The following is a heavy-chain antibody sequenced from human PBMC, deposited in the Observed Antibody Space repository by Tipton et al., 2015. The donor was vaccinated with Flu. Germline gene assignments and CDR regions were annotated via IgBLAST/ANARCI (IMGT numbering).Heavy chain of an antibody. V-gene: IGHV4-59*01. J-gene: IGHJ4*02. CDR3: ARDVNYDFWSGCVGY. CDR1: GGSISKYY. CDR2: AYYTGST. Sequence: TLSLTCTVSGGSISKYYWSWIRQPPGKGLEYIGFAYYTGSTYYNPSLKSRVTISVDTSKNQFSLKLSSVTAADTAVYYCARDVNYDFWSGCVGYWGQGTLVTVSS. D-gene: IGHD3-3*01.